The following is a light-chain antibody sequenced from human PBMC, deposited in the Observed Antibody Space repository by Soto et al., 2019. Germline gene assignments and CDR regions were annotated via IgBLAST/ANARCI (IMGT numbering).Light chain of an antibody. Sequence: DIQMTQSPSSLSASVGDRVTITCRASQDIRNYLAWFQQIPGKAPKSLIYGASTLQSGVPSKFSGSGSGTEFTLTISRLEPEDFTVYYCHHYETFGQGTKVDIK. V-gene: IGKV1-16*02. CDR2: GAS. CDR1: QDIRNY. CDR3: HHYET. J-gene: IGKJ1*01.